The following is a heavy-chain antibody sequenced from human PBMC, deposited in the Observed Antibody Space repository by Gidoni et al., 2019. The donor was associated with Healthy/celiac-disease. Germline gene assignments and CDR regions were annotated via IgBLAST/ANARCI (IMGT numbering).Heavy chain of an antibody. Sequence: QVQLQESGPGLVKPSQTLSPTSPVSAGSISRGGYYWNWIRQHPGKGLEWIGYIYYSGSTYYHPSLKSRVTISVDTSKNQFSLKLSSVTAADTAVYYCARDRTMVRGVKGGRFFDYWGQGTLVTVSS. V-gene: IGHV4-31*03. CDR2: IYYSGST. CDR1: AGSISRGGYY. CDR3: ARDRTMVRGVKGGRFFDY. D-gene: IGHD3-10*01. J-gene: IGHJ4*02.